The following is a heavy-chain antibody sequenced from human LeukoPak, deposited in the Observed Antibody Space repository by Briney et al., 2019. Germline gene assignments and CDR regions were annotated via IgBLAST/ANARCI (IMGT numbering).Heavy chain of an antibody. CDR2: IRRKTDGETT. V-gene: IGHV3-15*01. CDR1: GFTFDDYA. J-gene: IGHJ4*02. Sequence: GRSLRLSCAASGFTFDDYAMHWVRQAPGKGLEWVGRIRRKTDGETTDHAAPVKGRFTISRDDSKNTLYLQMNSLKTEDTAVYYCVTDLVIKGYFDYWGQGALVTVSS. D-gene: IGHD2-21*01. CDR3: VTDLVIKGYFDY.